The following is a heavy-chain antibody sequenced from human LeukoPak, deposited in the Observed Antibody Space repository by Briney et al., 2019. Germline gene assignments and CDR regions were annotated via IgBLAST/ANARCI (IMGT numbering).Heavy chain of an antibody. J-gene: IGHJ3*02. CDR3: ARDRVRSYGDYKDAFDI. CDR2: IIPIFGTA. D-gene: IGHD4-17*01. V-gene: IGHV1-69*05. CDR1: GGTFSSYA. Sequence: SVKVSCKASGGTFSSYAISWARQAPGQGLEWMGGIIPIFGTANYAQKFQGRVTITTDESTSTAYMELSSLRSEDTAVYYCARDRVRSYGDYKDAFDIWGQGTMVTVSS.